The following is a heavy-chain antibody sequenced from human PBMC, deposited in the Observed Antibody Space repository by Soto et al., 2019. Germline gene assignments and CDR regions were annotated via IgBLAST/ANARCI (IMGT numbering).Heavy chain of an antibody. CDR3: AREVALGGYDPFDY. V-gene: IGHV4-31*03. D-gene: IGHD5-12*01. Sequence: QVQLQESGPGLVKPSQTLSLTCTVSGGSISSGGYYWSWIRQHPGKGLEWIGYIYYSGSTYYNPSLNSRVTISVDTSKNQCSLKLSSVTAADTAAYYCAREVALGGYDPFDYWGQGTLVTVSS. CDR1: GGSISSGGYY. J-gene: IGHJ4*02. CDR2: IYYSGST.